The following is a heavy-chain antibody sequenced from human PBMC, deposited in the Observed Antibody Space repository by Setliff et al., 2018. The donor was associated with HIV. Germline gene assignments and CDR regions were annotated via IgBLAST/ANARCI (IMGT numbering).Heavy chain of an antibody. V-gene: IGHV4-61*09. D-gene: IGHD3-22*01. CDR1: GASIKSGGYY. CDR3: ASRIYYYDSSRVLREEGFDP. J-gene: IGHJ5*02. Sequence: SETLSLTCTVSGASIKSGGYYWSWIRQTAGKELEWIGHIYNSGKTNYNPSLKSRVSISVDTSKNHFSLKLSSVTAADTAVYYCASRIYYYDSSRVLREEGFDPWGQGTLVTVSS. CDR2: IYNSGKT.